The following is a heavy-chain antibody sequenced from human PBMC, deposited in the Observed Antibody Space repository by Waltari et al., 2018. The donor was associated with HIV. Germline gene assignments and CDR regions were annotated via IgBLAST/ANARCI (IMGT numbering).Heavy chain of an antibody. CDR1: GYRFTHDG. J-gene: IGHJ3*01. D-gene: IGHD1-7*01. V-gene: IGHV1-18*01. Sequence: QVPLVQSGGEVKKFGASVKVSCKASGYRFTHDGFTWGRQAPGQGLEWMAWISEDTGNAKYAPKVQGRVTLTTDPPTATVYMELRSLGPDDTAVYYCARGGGNYARNALDVWGQGTMVTVSP. CDR3: ARGGGNYARNALDV. CDR2: ISEDTGNA.